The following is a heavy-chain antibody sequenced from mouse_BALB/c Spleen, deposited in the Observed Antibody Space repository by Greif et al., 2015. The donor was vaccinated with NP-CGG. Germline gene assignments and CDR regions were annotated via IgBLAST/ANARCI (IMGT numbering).Heavy chain of an antibody. CDR2: ISYDGSN. CDR1: GYSITSGYY. CDR3: ARDPYGNYLYYAMDY. J-gene: IGHJ4*01. V-gene: IGHV3-6*02. Sequence: EVQLVESGPGLVKPSQSLSLTCSVTGYSITSGYYWNWIRQFPGNKLEWMGYISYDGSNNYNPSLKNRISITRDTSKNQFFLKLNPVTTEDTATYYCARDPYGNYLYYAMDYWGQGTSVTVSS. D-gene: IGHD2-1*01.